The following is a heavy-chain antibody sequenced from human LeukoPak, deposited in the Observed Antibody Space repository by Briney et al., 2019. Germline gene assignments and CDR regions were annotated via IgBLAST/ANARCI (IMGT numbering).Heavy chain of an antibody. CDR1: GFTFSSYS. CDR2: ISSSSSYI. D-gene: IGHD3-22*01. J-gene: IGHJ4*02. V-gene: IGHV3-21*01. CDR3: ASFPRYYARDLDY. Sequence: GGSLRLSCAASGFTFSSYSMNWVRQAPGKGLEWVSSISSSSSYIYYADSVKGRFTISRDNAKNSLYLQMNSLRAEDTAVYYCASFPRYYARDLDYGGQGTLVTVSS.